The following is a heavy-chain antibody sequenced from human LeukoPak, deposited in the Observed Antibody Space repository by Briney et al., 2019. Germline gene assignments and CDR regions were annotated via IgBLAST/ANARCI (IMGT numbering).Heavy chain of an antibody. V-gene: IGHV3-53*04. CDR3: ARVLGYDSSGYYRGYFDY. Sequence: AGGSLRLSCAASGFTVSNNYMSWVRQAPGKGLEWVSVIYSGGNTYYADSVKGRFTISRQNPENTLFLQMNSLRAEDTAVYYCARVLGYDSSGYYRGYFDYWGQGTLVTVSS. J-gene: IGHJ4*02. CDR1: GFTVSNNY. CDR2: IYSGGNT. D-gene: IGHD3-22*01.